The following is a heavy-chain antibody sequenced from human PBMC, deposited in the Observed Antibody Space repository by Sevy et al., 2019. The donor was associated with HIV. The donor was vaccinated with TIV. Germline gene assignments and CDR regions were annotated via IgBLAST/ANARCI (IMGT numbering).Heavy chain of an antibody. CDR2: INQDGSKK. CDR3: ARDLFSGGNAVYGY. CDR1: GFTFSSYW. D-gene: IGHD2-15*01. Sequence: GGSLRLSCAASGFTFSSYWMTWVRQAPGQGLEWVANINQDGSKKYYVDSVKGRFTISRDNAKNSLYLQMNSVRAEDTAVYYCARDLFSGGNAVYGYWGQGTLVTVSS. J-gene: IGHJ4*02. V-gene: IGHV3-7*01.